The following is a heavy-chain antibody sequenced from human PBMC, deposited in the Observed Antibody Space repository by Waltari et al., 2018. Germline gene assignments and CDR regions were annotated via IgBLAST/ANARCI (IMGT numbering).Heavy chain of an antibody. Sequence: QVQLVESGGGVVQPGGSLRLSCAGSEFTFGNYGMPWVRQAPGKGLEWVAFIPYDGSEKYYADSVKGRFTISRDNSKNTQFLQMNSLRGDDTAVYYCAKEDGSRGSSTFDSWGQGTLVTVSS. J-gene: IGHJ4*02. CDR2: IPYDGSEK. D-gene: IGHD3-10*01. CDR1: EFTFGNYG. V-gene: IGHV3-30*02. CDR3: AKEDGSRGSSTFDS.